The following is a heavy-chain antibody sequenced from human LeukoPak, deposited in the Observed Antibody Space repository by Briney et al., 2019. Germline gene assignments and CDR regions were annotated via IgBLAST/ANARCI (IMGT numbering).Heavy chain of an antibody. J-gene: IGHJ3*02. CDR1: GGSTSSYY. CDR2: IYYSGST. CDR3: ARHSEFSGSYSAGRLAFDI. D-gene: IGHD1-26*01. Sequence: SETLSLTCAVSGGSTSSYYWSWIRQPPGKGLEWIGYIYYSGSTNYNPSLKSRVTISVDTSKNQFSLKLSSVTAADTAVYYCARHSEFSGSYSAGRLAFDIWGQGTMVTVSS. V-gene: IGHV4-59*08.